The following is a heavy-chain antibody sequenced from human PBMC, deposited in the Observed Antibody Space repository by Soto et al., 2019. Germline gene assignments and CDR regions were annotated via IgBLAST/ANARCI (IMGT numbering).Heavy chain of an antibody. CDR3: ARAGYRSVDY. J-gene: IGHJ4*02. Sequence: EVQLVESGGGLVQPGGSLRLSCAASGFTFSSYSRNWVRPAPGKGLEWVSYISSSGSTIYYADSVRGRFTISRDNAKNALYLQMNSLRDEDTAVYYCARAGYRSVDYWGQGTLVTVSS. CDR2: ISSSGSTI. D-gene: IGHD2-15*01. CDR1: GFTFSSYS. V-gene: IGHV3-48*02.